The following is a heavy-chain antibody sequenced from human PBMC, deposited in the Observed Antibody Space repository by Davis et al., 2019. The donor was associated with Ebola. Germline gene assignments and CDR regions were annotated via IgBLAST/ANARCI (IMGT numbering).Heavy chain of an antibody. V-gene: IGHV1-69*13. CDR3: ARETTQRWLQTDY. J-gene: IGHJ4*02. CDR1: GGTFSSYA. Sequence: AASVKVSCKASGGTFSSYAISWVRQAPGQGLEWMGGIIPIFGTANYAQKFQGRVTITADESTSTAYMELSSLRSEDTAVYYCARETTQRWLQTDYWGQGTLVTVSS. CDR2: IIPIFGTA. D-gene: IGHD5-24*01.